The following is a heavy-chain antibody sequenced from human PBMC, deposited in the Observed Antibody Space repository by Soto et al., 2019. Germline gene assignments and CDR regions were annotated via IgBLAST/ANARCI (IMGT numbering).Heavy chain of an antibody. CDR1: VVSISSGGYY. Sequence: PSETLSLTCTFSVVSISSGGYYWSWIRQHPWKGLEWIGYIYYSGSTYYNPSLKSRVTISVDTSKNQFSLKLSSVTAADTAVYYCASYYDFWSGYNFGSKGNWFDPWGQGTLVTVSS. CDR3: ASYYDFWSGYNFGSKGNWFDP. V-gene: IGHV4-31*03. CDR2: IYYSGST. J-gene: IGHJ5*02. D-gene: IGHD3-3*01.